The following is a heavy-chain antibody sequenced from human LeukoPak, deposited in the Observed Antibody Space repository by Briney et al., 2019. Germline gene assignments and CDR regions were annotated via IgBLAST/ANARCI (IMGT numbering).Heavy chain of an antibody. J-gene: IGHJ5*01. Sequence: ASVKVSCKTSGYNFTNYGISWVRQAPGQGPEWMGWISALNDYTNRPQKFRGRITMTTDRSTSTAYLELTSLKSDDTAVYFCARDSPRLYATGWSDFWGQGTLVTVSS. D-gene: IGHD2-8*01. CDR2: ISALNDYT. CDR1: GYNFTNYG. V-gene: IGHV1-18*01. CDR3: ARDSPRLYATGWSDF.